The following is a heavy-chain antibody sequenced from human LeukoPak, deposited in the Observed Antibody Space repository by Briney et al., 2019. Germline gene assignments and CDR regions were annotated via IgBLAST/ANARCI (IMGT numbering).Heavy chain of an antibody. CDR3: ARDLGGDYYGSGSPDPSFDY. J-gene: IGHJ4*02. CDR2: ISYDGSNK. Sequence: PGRSLRLSCAASGFTFSSYAMHWVRQAPGKGLEWVAVISYDGSNKYYADSVKGRFTISRDNSKNTLYLQMNSLRAEDTAVYYCARDLGGDYYGSGSPDPSFDYWGQGTLVNVSS. D-gene: IGHD3-10*01. CDR1: GFTFSSYA. V-gene: IGHV3-30*04.